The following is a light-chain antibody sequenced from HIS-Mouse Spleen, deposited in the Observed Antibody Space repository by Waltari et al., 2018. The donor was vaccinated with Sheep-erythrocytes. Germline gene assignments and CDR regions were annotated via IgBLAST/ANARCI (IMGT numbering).Light chain of an antibody. CDR1: SSDVGGYNL. V-gene: IGLV2-11*01. J-gene: IGLJ1*01. CDR2: DVS. Sequence: SAMTQPPSVSGSPGQSVTISCTGTSSDVGGYNLVSWYQQHPGKAPKLMIYDVSKRPSVVPDRFSGSKSGNTASLTISGLQAEDEADYYCCSYAGSYNHVFATGTKVTVL. CDR3: CSYAGSYNHV.